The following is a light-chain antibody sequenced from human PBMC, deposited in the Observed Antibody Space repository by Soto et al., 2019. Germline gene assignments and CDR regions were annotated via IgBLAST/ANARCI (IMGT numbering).Light chain of an antibody. Sequence: DIQMTHSPATLSASVWDRVTITCRASQSISHWLAWYQQKPGKAPKFLIYDASSLESGVPSRFSGSGSGTEFTLTISSLQPDDFATYYCQQYDSVLGTFGPGTKVDIK. CDR3: QQYDSVLGT. V-gene: IGKV1-5*01. CDR2: DAS. J-gene: IGKJ1*01. CDR1: QSISHW.